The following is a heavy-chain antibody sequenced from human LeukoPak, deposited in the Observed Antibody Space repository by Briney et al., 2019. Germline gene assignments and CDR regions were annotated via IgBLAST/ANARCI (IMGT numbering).Heavy chain of an antibody. D-gene: IGHD5-12*01. Sequence: PGGSLRLSCAASGFSIRSYWMHWVRQAPGKGLMWVSRIKSDGSWTNYADSVRGRFTISRDNAKNTLFLQMVGLRAEDTAIYYCVRDGDAYDFDLWGQGILVTVSS. CDR1: GFSIRSYW. J-gene: IGHJ4*02. V-gene: IGHV3-74*01. CDR2: IKSDGSWT. CDR3: VRDGDAYDFDL.